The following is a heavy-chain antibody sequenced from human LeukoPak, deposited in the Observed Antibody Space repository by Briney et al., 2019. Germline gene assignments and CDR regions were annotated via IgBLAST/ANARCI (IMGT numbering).Heavy chain of an antibody. CDR1: GYTFTSYG. Sequence: ASVKGSCKASGYTFTSYGISWVRQAPGQGLKWMGWISAYNGNTNYAQKLQGRVTMTTDTSTSTAYMELRSLRSDDTAVYYCARGITGTLYYYYYGMDVWGQGTTVTVSS. V-gene: IGHV1-18*01. CDR2: ISAYNGNT. CDR3: ARGITGTLYYYYYGMDV. D-gene: IGHD1-20*01. J-gene: IGHJ6*02.